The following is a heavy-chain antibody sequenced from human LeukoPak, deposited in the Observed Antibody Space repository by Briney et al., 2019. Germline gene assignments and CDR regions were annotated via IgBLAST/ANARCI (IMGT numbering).Heavy chain of an antibody. CDR3: ARGGRAVVPDAIWGPYYYYMDV. V-gene: IGHV1-18*01. CDR1: GYTFTSYG. Sequence: ALVKVSCKASGYTFTSYGISWVRQAPGQGLEWMGWISAYNGNTNYAQKLQGRVTMTTDTSTSTAYMELRSLRSDDTAVYYCARGGRAVVPDAIWGPYYYYMDVWGKGTTVTVSS. J-gene: IGHJ6*03. CDR2: ISAYNGNT. D-gene: IGHD2-2*02.